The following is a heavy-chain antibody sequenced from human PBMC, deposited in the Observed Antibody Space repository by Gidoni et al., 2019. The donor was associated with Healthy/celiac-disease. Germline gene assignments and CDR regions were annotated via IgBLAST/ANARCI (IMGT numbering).Heavy chain of an antibody. CDR1: GYTLTELS. CDR3: ATPPPSSSGYRDAFDI. V-gene: IGHV1-24*01. Sequence: QVQLVQSGAEVKKPGASVKVSCKVSGYTLTELSMHWVRQAPGKGLEWMGGFDPEDGETIYAQKFQGRVTMTEDTSTDTAYMELSSLRSEDTAVYYCATPPPSSSGYRDAFDIWGQGTMVTVSS. CDR2: FDPEDGET. D-gene: IGHD3-22*01. J-gene: IGHJ3*02.